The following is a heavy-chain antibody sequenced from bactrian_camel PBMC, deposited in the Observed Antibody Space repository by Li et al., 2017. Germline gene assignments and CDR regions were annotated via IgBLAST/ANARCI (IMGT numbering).Heavy chain of an antibody. CDR3: ATDTALATGWVPPHCGGAN. J-gene: IGHJ4*01. Sequence: HVQLVESGGGSVQVGGSLRLSCVASGETGVLYYMAWFRQGPGQEREAVAVKALGETYYADSVKDRFTTSHDNAKITVYLQMNSLKPEDTAVYYCATDTALATGWVPPHCGGANWGPGTQVTV. CDR1: GETGVLYY. V-gene: IGHV3S55*01. CDR2: KALGET. D-gene: IGHD5*01.